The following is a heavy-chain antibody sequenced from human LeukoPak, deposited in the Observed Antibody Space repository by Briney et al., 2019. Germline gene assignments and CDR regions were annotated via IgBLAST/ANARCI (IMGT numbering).Heavy chain of an antibody. CDR3: ARVGYYGSGSYYRDYFEY. V-gene: IGHV4-61*01. CDR1: GGSLSTSNYY. D-gene: IGHD3-10*01. Sequence: SETLPLTCTVSGGSLSTSNYYWPWIRQPPGKGLEWIGFISNSSITDYNPALKSRVTISIDTSKNQFSLKLNSVTAADTAVYYCARVGYYGSGSYYRDYFEYWGQGTLVTVSS. CDR2: ISNSSIT. J-gene: IGHJ4*02.